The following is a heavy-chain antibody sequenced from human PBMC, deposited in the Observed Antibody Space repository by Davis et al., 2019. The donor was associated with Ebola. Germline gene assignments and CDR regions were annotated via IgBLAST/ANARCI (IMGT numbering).Heavy chain of an antibody. J-gene: IGHJ4*02. D-gene: IGHD3-22*01. CDR1: GYTFTSYD. Sequence: AASVKVSCKASGYTFTSYDINWVRQATGQGLEWMGWMNPNSGNTGYAQKFQGRVTMTTNTSISTAYMKLSSLRSEDTAVYYCARGGSYYYDSSGYFFDNWGQGTLVTVSS. CDR3: ARGGSYYYDSSGYFFDN. CDR2: MNPNSGNT. V-gene: IGHV1-8*01.